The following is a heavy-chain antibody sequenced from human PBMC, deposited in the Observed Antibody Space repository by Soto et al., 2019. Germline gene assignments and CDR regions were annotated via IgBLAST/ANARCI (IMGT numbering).Heavy chain of an antibody. CDR1: GGTFSSYA. V-gene: IGHV1-69*06. CDR3: ARVYCGGDCYSYYYYYGMDV. J-gene: IGHJ6*02. Sequence: SVKVSCKASGGTFSSYAISWVRQAPVQGLEWMGGIIPIFGTANYAQKFQGRVTITADKSTSTAYMELSSLRSEDTAVYYCARVYCGGDCYSYYYYYGMDVWGQGTTVTVSS. CDR2: IIPIFGTA. D-gene: IGHD2-21*02.